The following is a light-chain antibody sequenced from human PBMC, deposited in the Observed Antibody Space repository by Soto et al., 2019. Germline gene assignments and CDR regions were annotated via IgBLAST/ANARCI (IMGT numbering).Light chain of an antibody. CDR3: QQRSNWPPT. CDR2: DAS. V-gene: IGKV3-11*01. Sequence: EIVLTQSPATLSLSPGERATLSCRASQSVSSYLAWYQQKPGQAPRLLFFDASSRATGVPARFSGSGSGTDFTLTISSLEPEDFAVYSCQQRSNWPPTFGPGTKVDI. CDR1: QSVSSY. J-gene: IGKJ3*01.